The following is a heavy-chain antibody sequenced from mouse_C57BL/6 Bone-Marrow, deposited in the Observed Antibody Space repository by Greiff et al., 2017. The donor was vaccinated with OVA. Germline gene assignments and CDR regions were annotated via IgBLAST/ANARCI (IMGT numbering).Heavy chain of an antibody. J-gene: IGHJ1*03. CDR1: GFTFSDYY. CDR3: ARVYYGSSRSYWYFDV. Sequence: EVQLQESEGGLVQPGSSMKLSCTASGFTFSDYYMAWVRQVPEKGLEWVANINYDGSSTYYLDSLKSRFIISRDNAKNILYLQMSSLKSEDTATYYCARVYYGSSRSYWYFDVWGTGTTVTVSS. V-gene: IGHV5-16*01. D-gene: IGHD1-1*01. CDR2: INYDGSST.